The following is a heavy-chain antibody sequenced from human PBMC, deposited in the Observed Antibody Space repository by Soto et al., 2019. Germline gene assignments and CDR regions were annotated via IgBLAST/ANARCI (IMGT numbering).Heavy chain of an antibody. CDR2: ISSSSSTI. CDR3: ARDHRLLWFGELLRAIDY. J-gene: IGHJ4*02. CDR1: GFTFSSYT. V-gene: IGHV3-48*01. D-gene: IGHD3-10*01. Sequence: GSLRLSCAASGFTFSSYTMNWVRQAPGKGLEWVSYISSSSSTIYYADSVKGRFTISRDNAKNSLYLQMNSLRAEDTAVYYCARDHRLLWFGELLRAIDYWGQGT.